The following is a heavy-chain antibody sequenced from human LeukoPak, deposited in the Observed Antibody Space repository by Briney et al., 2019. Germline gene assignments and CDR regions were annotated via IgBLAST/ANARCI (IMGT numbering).Heavy chain of an antibody. CDR2: ISSSGSTI. CDR3: ARDRGVVITQIDAFDI. J-gene: IGHJ3*02. Sequence: GGSLRLSCAASGFTFSSYAMSWVRQAPGKGLEWVSAISSSGSTIYYADSVKGRFTISRDNAKNSLYLQMNSLRAEDTAVYYCARDRGVVITQIDAFDIWGQGTMVTVSS. D-gene: IGHD3-3*01. CDR1: GFTFSSYA. V-gene: IGHV3-48*04.